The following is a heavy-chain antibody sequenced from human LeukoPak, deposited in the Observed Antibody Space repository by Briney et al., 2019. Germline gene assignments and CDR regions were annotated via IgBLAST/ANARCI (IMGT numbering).Heavy chain of an antibody. CDR1: GGSISSSGYY. D-gene: IGHD3-22*01. Sequence: SETLSLTCTVSGGSISSSGYYWGWIRQPPGKGLEWIGTIYYSGSTNYSPSLKSRVTISADMSKNQFSLTVTSVTAADTALYYCARPATSGTYYSAFDYWGQGTLVAVSS. J-gene: IGHJ4*02. CDR2: IYYSGST. V-gene: IGHV4-39*01. CDR3: ARPATSGTYYSAFDY.